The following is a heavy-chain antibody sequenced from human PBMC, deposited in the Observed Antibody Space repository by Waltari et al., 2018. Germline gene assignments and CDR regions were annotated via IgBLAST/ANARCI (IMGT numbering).Heavy chain of an antibody. CDR2: VQADGSQA. V-gene: IGHV3-7*01. Sequence: EEQLVESGGDLVQPGGSLRLSCAASGFTFSSYWMTWVRQAPGKGLEAVAKVQADGSQASSVDAVSGRFAISRDNARKSLYLQMNSLRTEDTAVYYCARHGGSPRAEAIDIWGQGTLVTVS. CDR3: ARHGGSPRAEAIDI. CDR1: GFTFSSYW. J-gene: IGHJ3*02. D-gene: IGHD1-26*01.